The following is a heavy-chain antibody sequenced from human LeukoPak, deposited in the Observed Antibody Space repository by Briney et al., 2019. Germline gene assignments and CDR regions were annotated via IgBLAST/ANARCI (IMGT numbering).Heavy chain of an antibody. D-gene: IGHD3-10*01. CDR2: IHTGGTT. V-gene: IGHV3-53*01. CDR1: GFTFRNYA. CDR3: ARVWFGYFFQ. Sequence: GGSLRLSCAASGFTFRNYAMSWVRQAPGKGLEWVSVIHTGGTTHYADSVKGRFTISKDNSNNTVYLQMNSVGVEDTAVYYCARVWFGYFFQWGQGALVTVSS. J-gene: IGHJ4*02.